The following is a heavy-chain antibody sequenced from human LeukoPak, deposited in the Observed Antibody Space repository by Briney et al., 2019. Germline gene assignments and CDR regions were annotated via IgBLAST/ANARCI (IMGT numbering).Heavy chain of an antibody. D-gene: IGHD3-22*01. CDR2: IYHSGRT. Sequence: PSETLSLTCAVSGYSISSGYYWGWIRQPPGKGLDWIGNIYHSGRTYYNPSLKSRVTISVDTSKNQFSLKLSSVTAADTAVYYCARDYYDSSGYGDYWGQGTLVTVSS. CDR1: GYSISSGYY. CDR3: ARDYYDSSGYGDY. V-gene: IGHV4-38-2*02. J-gene: IGHJ4*02.